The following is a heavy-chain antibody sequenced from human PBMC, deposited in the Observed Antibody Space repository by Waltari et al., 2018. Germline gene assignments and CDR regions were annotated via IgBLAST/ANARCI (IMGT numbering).Heavy chain of an antibody. CDR2: IYYSGST. J-gene: IGHJ6*03. Sequence: QLQLQESGPGLVKPSETLSLTCTVSGGSISSSSSYWGWFRQPPGKGLEWIGNIYYSGSTYYNPSLKSRVTISVDTSKNQFSLKLSSVTAADTAVYYCARIVVPAYYYYYMDVWGKGTTVTISS. CDR3: ARIVVPAYYYYYMDV. V-gene: IGHV4-39*07. CDR1: GGSISSSSSY. D-gene: IGHD2-2*01.